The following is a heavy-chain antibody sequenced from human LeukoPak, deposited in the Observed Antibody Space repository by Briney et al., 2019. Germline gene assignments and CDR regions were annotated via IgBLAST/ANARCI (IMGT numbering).Heavy chain of an antibody. J-gene: IGHJ4*02. V-gene: IGHV3-23*01. Sequence: GGSLRLSCAASGFTFSSYAMSWVRQAPGKGLEWVSAICGGGGSTYYADSVKGRFTISRDNSKNTLYLQMNSLRAEDTAVYYCAKGSTRSGYTSYYFDYWGQGTLVTVSS. CDR1: GFTFSSYA. CDR2: ICGGGGST. D-gene: IGHD3-3*01. CDR3: AKGSTRSGYTSYYFDY.